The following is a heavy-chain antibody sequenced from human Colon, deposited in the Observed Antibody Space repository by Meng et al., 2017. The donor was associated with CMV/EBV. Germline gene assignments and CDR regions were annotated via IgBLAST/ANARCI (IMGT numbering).Heavy chain of an antibody. CDR2: INHSGST. J-gene: IGHJ5*02. D-gene: IGHD2-2*01. CDR3: ARGLRVPAAIYPYNWFDP. V-gene: IGHV4-34*01. Sequence: SETLSLTCAVYGGSFSGYYWSWIRQPPGKGLEWIGEINHSGSTNYNPSLKSRVTISVDTSKNQFSLKLSSETAADTAVYYCARGLRVPAAIYPYNWFDPWGQGTLVTVSS. CDR1: GGSFSGYY.